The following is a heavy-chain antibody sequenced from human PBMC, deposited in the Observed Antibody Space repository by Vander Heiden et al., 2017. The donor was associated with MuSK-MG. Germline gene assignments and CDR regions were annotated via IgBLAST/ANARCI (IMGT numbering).Heavy chain of an antibody. J-gene: IGHJ2*01. Sequence: QMQLVQSGPEVKKPGTSVKVSCKASGFTFTSSAMQWVRQARGQRLEWIGWIVVGSGNTNYAQKFQERVTMTRDMSTSTAYMELSSLRSEDTAVYYCAAGMGGGYFSGGSCYPDWYFDLWGRGTLVTVSS. D-gene: IGHD2-15*01. CDR1: GFTFTSSA. CDR2: IVVGSGNT. V-gene: IGHV1-58*02. CDR3: AAGMGGGYFSGGSCYPDWYFDL.